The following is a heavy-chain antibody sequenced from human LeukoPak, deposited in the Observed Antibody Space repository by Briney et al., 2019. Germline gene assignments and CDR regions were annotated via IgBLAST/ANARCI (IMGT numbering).Heavy chain of an antibody. CDR2: IIPIFGTE. Sequence: ASVKVSSKASGYTFTSYAMNWVRQAPGQGLEWMGGIIPIFGTEKYRQKFQGRITITADESMTTAYMELSRLRSEDTAVYYCVRASLGDVGSMRDYYYMDVWGKGTTVIISS. CDR1: GYTFTSYA. CDR3: VRASLGDVGSMRDYYYMDV. V-gene: IGHV1-69*13. J-gene: IGHJ6*03. D-gene: IGHD3-16*01.